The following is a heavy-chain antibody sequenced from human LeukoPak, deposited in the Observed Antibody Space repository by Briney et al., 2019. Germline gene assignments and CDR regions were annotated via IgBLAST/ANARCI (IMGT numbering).Heavy chain of an antibody. CDR2: IGSGGTT. J-gene: IGHJ6*02. Sequence: IGSGGTTYYADSVKGWFTISRDNSKNTLYLQMNSLRAEDTAVYYCAKSEENYYFYGMDVWGQGTTVTVSS. V-gene: IGHV3-23*01. CDR3: AKSEENYYFYGMDV.